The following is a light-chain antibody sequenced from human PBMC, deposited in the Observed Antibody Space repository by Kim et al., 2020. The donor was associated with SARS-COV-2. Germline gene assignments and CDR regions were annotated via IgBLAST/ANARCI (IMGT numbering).Light chain of an antibody. J-gene: IGLJ1*01. V-gene: IGLV2-14*03. CDR1: SSDIGAFNY. CDR3: SSYTNANTRL. CDR2: DVS. Sequence: GQSIPISCTGTSSDIGAFNYVSCFQQHPGKAPKLLIYDVSQRPSGISNRFSGSTSGYTASLTISGLQAEDEADYYCSSYTNANTRLFGPGTKVTVL.